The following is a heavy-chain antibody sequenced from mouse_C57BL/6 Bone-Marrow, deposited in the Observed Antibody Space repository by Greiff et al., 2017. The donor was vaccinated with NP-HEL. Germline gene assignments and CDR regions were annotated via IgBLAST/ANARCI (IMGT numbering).Heavy chain of an antibody. CDR2: ISNGGGST. V-gene: IGHV5-12*01. Sequence: EVQRVESGGGLVQPGGSLKLSCAASGFTFSDYYMYWVRQTPEKRLEWVAYISNGGGSTYYPDTVKGRFTISRDNAKNTLYLQMSRLKSEDTAMYYCARRRGLTAMDYWGQGTSVTVSS. J-gene: IGHJ4*01. D-gene: IGHD1-3*01. CDR3: ARRRGLTAMDY. CDR1: GFTFSDYY.